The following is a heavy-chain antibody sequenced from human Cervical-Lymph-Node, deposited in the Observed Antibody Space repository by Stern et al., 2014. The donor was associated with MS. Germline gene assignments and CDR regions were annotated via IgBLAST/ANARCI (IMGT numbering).Heavy chain of an antibody. CDR2: SIPIFGPT. D-gene: IGHD1-1*01. CDR3: ARDNDDNGMDV. Sequence: QVQLVQSGAEVKNPGSSVKVACMASGGTFSNYGVSWVRQAPGQGLDWIGGSIPIFGPTTYAQKVQGRVAITADNSLSTVYMELTGLTSADTAVYYWARDNDDNGMDVWGQGTTVTVSS. V-gene: IGHV1-69*06. CDR1: GGTFSNYG. J-gene: IGHJ6*02.